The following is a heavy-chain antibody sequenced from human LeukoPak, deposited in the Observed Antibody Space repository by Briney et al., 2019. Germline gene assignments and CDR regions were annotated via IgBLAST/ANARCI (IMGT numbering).Heavy chain of an antibody. Sequence: SETLSLTCTVSGGSISSGDYYWSWIRQPPGKGLEWIGYIYYNGSTYYNPSLKSRVTISVDTSKNQFSLKLSSVTAADTAVYYCARTVGSYYYDSSGEDYWGQGTLVTVSS. J-gene: IGHJ4*02. CDR3: ARTVGSYYYDSSGEDY. V-gene: IGHV4-30-4*01. CDR1: GGSISSGDYY. D-gene: IGHD3-22*01. CDR2: IYYNGST.